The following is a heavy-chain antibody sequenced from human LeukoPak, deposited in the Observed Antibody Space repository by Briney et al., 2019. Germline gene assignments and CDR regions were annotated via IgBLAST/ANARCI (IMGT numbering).Heavy chain of an antibody. V-gene: IGHV3-48*03. Sequence: GGSLRLSCAASGFTFSSYEMNWVRQAPGKGLEWVSYISSSGSTIYYADSVKGRFTISRDNAKNSLYLQMNSLRAEDTAVYYCARAGSGRSPDWFDPWGQGTVVTVSS. D-gene: IGHD1-26*01. CDR2: ISSSGSTI. J-gene: IGHJ5*02. CDR3: ARAGSGRSPDWFDP. CDR1: GFTFSSYE.